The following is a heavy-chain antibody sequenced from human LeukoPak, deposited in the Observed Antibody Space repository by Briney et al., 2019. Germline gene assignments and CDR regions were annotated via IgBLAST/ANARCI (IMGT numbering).Heavy chain of an antibody. J-gene: IGHJ3*02. CDR1: GFTFSSYA. Sequence: PGGSLRLSCAASGFTFSSYAMSWVRQAPGKGLEWVANIKQDGSEKYYVDSVKGRFTISRDNAKNSLYLQMNSLRAEDTAVYYCAREYSSSFDAFDIWGQGTMVTVSS. CDR3: AREYSSSFDAFDI. CDR2: IKQDGSEK. V-gene: IGHV3-7*01. D-gene: IGHD6-13*01.